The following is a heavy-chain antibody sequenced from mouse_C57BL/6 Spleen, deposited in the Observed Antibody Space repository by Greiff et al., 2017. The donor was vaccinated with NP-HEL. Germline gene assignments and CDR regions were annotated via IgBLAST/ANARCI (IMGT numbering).Heavy chain of an antibody. J-gene: IGHJ3*01. V-gene: IGHV1-52*01. Sequence: VQLQQPGAELVRPGSSVKLSCKASGYTFTSYWMHWVKQRPIQGLEWIGNIDPSDSETHYNQKFKDKAALTVDKSSSTAYMQLSSLTSEDAAVYYCASWAWFAYWGQGTLVTVSA. CDR1: GYTFTSYW. CDR3: ASWAWFAY. D-gene: IGHD4-1*01. CDR2: IDPSDSET.